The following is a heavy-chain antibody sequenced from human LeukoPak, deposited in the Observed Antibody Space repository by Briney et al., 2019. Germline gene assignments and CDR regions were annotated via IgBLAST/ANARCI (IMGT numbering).Heavy chain of an antibody. V-gene: IGHV4-4*09. Sequence: SETLSDTSTDPGGSISRYYWSWIRQPLGEGLEWIGYMYASGSTNYNPSLKSRVTIAVDTSKDQFSQKLSSVTAADTAVYYCARRGFIAAGPHSGWFDPWGQGTLVTVSS. CDR1: GGSISRYY. D-gene: IGHD6-6*01. CDR2: MYASGST. J-gene: IGHJ5*02. CDR3: ARRGFIAAGPHSGWFDP.